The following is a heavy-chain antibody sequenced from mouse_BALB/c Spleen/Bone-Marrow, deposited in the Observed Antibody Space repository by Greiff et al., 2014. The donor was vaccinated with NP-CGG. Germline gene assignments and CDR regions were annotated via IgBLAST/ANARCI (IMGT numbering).Heavy chain of an antibody. CDR2: INPSSGYT. D-gene: IGHD2-2*01. J-gene: IGHJ3*01. CDR3: AREVYGSWFAY. Sequence: VQLVESGAELARPGASVKMSCKASGYTFDYYTVQWVKQRPGQGLEWIEYINPSSGYTNYNQKFKDKATLTADKSSSTAYMQLSSLTSEDSAVYYCAREVYGSWFAYWGQGTLVTVSA. V-gene: IGHV1-4*01. CDR1: GYTFDYYT.